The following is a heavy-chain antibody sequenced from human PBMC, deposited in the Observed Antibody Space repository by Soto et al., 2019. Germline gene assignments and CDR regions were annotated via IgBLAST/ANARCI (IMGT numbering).Heavy chain of an antibody. V-gene: IGHV1-69*13. J-gene: IGHJ5*02. D-gene: IGHD2-8*02. CDR3: ARDGVLTLWRTSLYNWFDP. CDR1: GGTFSSYA. CDR2: IIPIFGTA. Sequence: GASVKVSCKASGGTFSSYAISWVRQAPGQGLEWMGGIIPIFGTANYAQKFQGRVTITADESTSTAYMELSSLRSEDTAVYYCARDGVLTLWRTSLYNWFDPWGQGTLVTVSS.